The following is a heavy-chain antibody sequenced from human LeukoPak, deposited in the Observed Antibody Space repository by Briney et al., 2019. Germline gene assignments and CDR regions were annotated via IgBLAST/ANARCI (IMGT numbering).Heavy chain of an antibody. CDR2: ISYDGSNK. V-gene: IGHV3-30-3*01. J-gene: IGHJ4*02. CDR3: ARDLVGHPPEYYFDY. Sequence: PGRSLRLSCAASGFTFSSYAMHWVRQAPGKGLEWVAVISYDGSNKYYADSVKGRFTISRDNSKNTLYLQMNSLGAEDTAVYYCARDLVGHPPEYYFDYWGQGTLVTVSS. CDR1: GFTFSSYA. D-gene: IGHD2-2*01.